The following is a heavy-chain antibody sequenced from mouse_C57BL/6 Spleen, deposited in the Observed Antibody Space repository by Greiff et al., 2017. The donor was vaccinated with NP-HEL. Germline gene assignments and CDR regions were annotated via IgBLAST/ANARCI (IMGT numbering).Heavy chain of an antibody. V-gene: IGHV1-39*01. D-gene: IGHD3-2*02. CDR1: GYSFTDYN. Sequence: EVQVLESGPELVKPGASVKISCKASGYSFTDYNMNWVKQSNGKSLEWIGVINPNYGTTSYNQKFKGKATLTVDQSSSTAYMQLNSLTSEDSAVYYCAREYGSGYLFAYWGQGTLVTVSA. J-gene: IGHJ3*01. CDR3: AREYGSGYLFAY. CDR2: INPNYGTT.